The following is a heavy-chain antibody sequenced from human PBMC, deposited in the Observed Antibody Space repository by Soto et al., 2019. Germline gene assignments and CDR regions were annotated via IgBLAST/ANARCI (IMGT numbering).Heavy chain of an antibody. Sequence: AGESLRLSCSAAGFTFSSYAMHWVRQAPGKGLEYVSAISSNGGITYYADSVKGRFTISRDNSKNTLYLQMSSLRAEDTAVYYCVKDRRKYYYDSSGLGDAFDIWGQGTMVTASS. V-gene: IGHV3-64D*06. D-gene: IGHD3-22*01. CDR1: GFTFSSYA. CDR2: ISSNGGIT. CDR3: VKDRRKYYYDSSGLGDAFDI. J-gene: IGHJ3*02.